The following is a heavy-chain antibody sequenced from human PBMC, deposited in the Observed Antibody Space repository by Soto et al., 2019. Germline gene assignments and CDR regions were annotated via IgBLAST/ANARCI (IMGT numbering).Heavy chain of an antibody. J-gene: IGHJ2*01. CDR1: GFTFSGSA. D-gene: IGHD2-21*02. CDR2: IRSKANSYAT. V-gene: IGHV3-73*01. CDR3: TRRLGGDYSAWDFDL. Sequence: GGSLRLSCAASGFTFSGSAMHWVRQASGKGLEWVGRIRSKANSYATAYAASVKGRFTISRDDSKNTAYLQMNSLKTEDTAVYYCTRRLGGDYSAWDFDLWGRGTLVTVSS.